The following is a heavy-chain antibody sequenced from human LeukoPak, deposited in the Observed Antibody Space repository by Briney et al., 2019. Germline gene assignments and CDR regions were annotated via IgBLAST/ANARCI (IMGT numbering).Heavy chain of an antibody. J-gene: IGHJ1*01. CDR1: GFTFSSNA. CDR2: ISASGNTI. CDR3: AKDSGSYSEYFQH. Sequence: GGSLRLSCAASGFTFSSNATSWVRQAPGMGLEWVSAISASGNTIYYADSVKGRFTISRDNAKNSLYLQMNSLRAEDTALYYCAKDSGSYSEYFQHWGQGTLVTVSS. V-gene: IGHV3-23*01. D-gene: IGHD1-26*01.